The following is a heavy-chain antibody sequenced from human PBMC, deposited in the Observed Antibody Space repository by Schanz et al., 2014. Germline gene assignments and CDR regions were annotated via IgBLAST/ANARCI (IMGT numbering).Heavy chain of an antibody. V-gene: IGHV3-23*01. CDR3: AKAGSGWSTAGYYY. CDR2: LSGDGGTT. J-gene: IGHJ4*02. Sequence: EVQLLESGGGLVQPGESLRLSCAASGFSFSSYTMSWVRQAPGKGLQWVSSLSGDGGTTHYADSVKGRFTISRDNYKNTLYLQMNSLRAEDTAVYYCAKAGSGWSTAGYYYWGQGTLVDVSS. D-gene: IGHD6-19*01. CDR1: GFSFSSYT.